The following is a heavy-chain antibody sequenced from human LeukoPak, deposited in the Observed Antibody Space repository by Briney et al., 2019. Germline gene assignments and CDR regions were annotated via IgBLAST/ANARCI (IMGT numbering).Heavy chain of an antibody. CDR3: AKFSRSGYDRNRFDY. V-gene: IGHV4-34*01. CDR1: GGSFSGYY. CDR2: INHSGST. Sequence: SETLSLTCAVYGGSFSGYYWSWIRQPPGKGLEWIGEINHSGSTNYNPSLKSRVTISVDTSKNQFSLKLSSVTAADTAVYYCAKFSRSGYDRNRFDYWGQGTLVTVSS. J-gene: IGHJ4*02. D-gene: IGHD5-12*01.